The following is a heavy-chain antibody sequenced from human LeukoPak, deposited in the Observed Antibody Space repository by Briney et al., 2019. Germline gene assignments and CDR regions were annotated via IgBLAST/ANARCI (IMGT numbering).Heavy chain of an antibody. J-gene: IGHJ4*02. CDR2: IGSSGSYI. CDR1: GFTFSSYH. V-gene: IGHV3-21*01. Sequence: GGSLRLSCEVSGFTFSSYHMNWVRQAPGKGLEWVSSIGSSGSYIYYADSLTGRFTISRDNAKNSLYLQMNSLRAEDTAMYYCARRATTERGHSYGLDFWGQGTLVTVSS. CDR3: ARRATTERGHSYGLDF. D-gene: IGHD5-18*01.